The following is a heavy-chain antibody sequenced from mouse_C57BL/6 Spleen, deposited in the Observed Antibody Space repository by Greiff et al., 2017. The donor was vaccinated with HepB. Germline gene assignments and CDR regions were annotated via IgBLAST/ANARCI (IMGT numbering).Heavy chain of an antibody. V-gene: IGHV1-59*01. D-gene: IGHD2-1*01. CDR3: ARGYYGNYDAMDY. CDR2: IDPSDSYT. Sequence: VQLQQPGAELVRPGTSVKLSCKASGYTFTSYWMHWVKQRPGQGLEWIGVIDPSDSYTNYNQKFKGKATLTVDTSSSTAYMQLSSLTSEDSAVYYCARGYYGNYDAMDYWGQGTSVTVSS. J-gene: IGHJ4*01. CDR1: GYTFTSYW.